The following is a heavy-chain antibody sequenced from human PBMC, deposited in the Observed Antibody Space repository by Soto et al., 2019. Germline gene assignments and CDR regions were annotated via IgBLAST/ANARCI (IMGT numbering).Heavy chain of an antibody. CDR3: ARDKPPSAGSARYFYYGMDV. CDR1: GFTFSSYA. Sequence: QVQLVESGGGVVQPGRSLRLSCAASGFTFSSYALHWVRQAPGKGLEWVTVISYDGSNRYYADSVKGRFTISRDNSKNTLFLQMNSLRPEDTALYYCARDKPPSAGSARYFYYGMDVWGRGTAVTVSS. V-gene: IGHV3-30*04. J-gene: IGHJ6*02. CDR2: ISYDGSNR.